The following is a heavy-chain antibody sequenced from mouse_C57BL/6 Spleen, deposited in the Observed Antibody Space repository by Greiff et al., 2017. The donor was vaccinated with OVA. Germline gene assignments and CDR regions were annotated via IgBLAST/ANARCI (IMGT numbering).Heavy chain of an antibody. CDR1: GYTFTSYW. CDR3: ARGGAGWLAY. J-gene: IGHJ3*01. V-gene: IGHV1-69*01. CDR2: IDPSDSYT. D-gene: IGHD3-3*01. Sequence: VQLQQPGAELVMPGASVKLSCKASGYTFTSYWMHWVKQRPGQGLEWIGEIDPSDSYTNYNQKFKGKSTLTVDKSSSTAYMQLSSLTSEDSAVYYGARGGAGWLAYWAKGLWSLSLQ.